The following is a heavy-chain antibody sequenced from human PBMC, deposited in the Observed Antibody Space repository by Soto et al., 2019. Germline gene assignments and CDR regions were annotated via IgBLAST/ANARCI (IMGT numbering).Heavy chain of an antibody. V-gene: IGHV3-30-3*01. J-gene: IGHJ4*02. D-gene: IGHD6-13*01. CDR3: ARLPTPRPYSSSQTNDY. CDR2: ISYDGSNK. Sequence: GGSLRLSCAASGFTFSSYAMHWVRQAPGKGLEWVAVISYDGSNKYYADSVKGRFTISRDNSKNTLYLQMNSLRAEDTAVYYCARLPTPRPYSSSQTNDYWGQGTLVTVSS. CDR1: GFTFSSYA.